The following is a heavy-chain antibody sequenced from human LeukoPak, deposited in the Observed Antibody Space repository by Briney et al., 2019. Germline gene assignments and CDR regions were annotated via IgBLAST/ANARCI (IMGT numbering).Heavy chain of an antibody. CDR1: GFTFSSYG. CDR3: ARLGHYYDSSGYYD. D-gene: IGHD3-22*01. CDR2: IRYDGSNK. J-gene: IGHJ4*02. V-gene: IGHV3-30*02. Sequence: PGGSLRLSCAASGFTFSSYGMHWVRQAPGKGLEWVAFIRYDGSNKYYADSVKGRFTISRDNSKNTLYLQMNSLRAEDTAVYYCARLGHYYDSSGYYDWGQGTLVTVSS.